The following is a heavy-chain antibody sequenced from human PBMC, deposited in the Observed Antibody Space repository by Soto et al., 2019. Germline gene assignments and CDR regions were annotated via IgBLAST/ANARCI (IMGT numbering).Heavy chain of an antibody. V-gene: IGHV4-39*01. D-gene: IGHD3-16*01. CDR1: GGSISSHSHY. CDR2: IYFSGRN. CDR3: AIRLGCPHHS. Sequence: QLQVQESGPGLVKPSETLSLTCSVSGGSISSHSHYWGWIRQPPGKGLEWIGSIYFSGRNYYNTSLKRGVILPTEMSKIFFSLNLAPVPAAPTAVYFCAIRLGCPHHSWGQGIQVTVPS. J-gene: IGHJ4*02.